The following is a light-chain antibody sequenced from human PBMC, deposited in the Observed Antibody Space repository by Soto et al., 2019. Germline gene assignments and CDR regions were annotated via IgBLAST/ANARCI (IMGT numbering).Light chain of an antibody. V-gene: IGKV3-15*01. CDR2: GAS. J-gene: IGKJ1*01. CDR1: QSVSIG. CDR3: QQYNKWPLT. Sequence: EIVMTQSPATLSVSPGERASLSCRASQSVSIGLAWYQQTPGQAPRLLIYGASTRATGIPVRFSGSASGTEFTLTISSLQSEDFTVYYCQQYNKWPLTFGQGTNVDI.